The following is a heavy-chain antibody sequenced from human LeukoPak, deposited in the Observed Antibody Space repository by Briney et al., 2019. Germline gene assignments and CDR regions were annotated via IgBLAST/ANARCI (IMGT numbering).Heavy chain of an antibody. Sequence: GGSLRLSCAASGFTFSSYSMNWVRQAPGKGLEWVSSISSSSSYIYYADSVKGRFTISRDNAKNSLYLQMNSLRAEDTALYYCARDRDYYYMDVWGKGTTVTVSS. J-gene: IGHJ6*03. CDR2: ISSSSSYI. V-gene: IGHV3-21*04. CDR3: ARDRDYYYMDV. CDR1: GFTFSSYS.